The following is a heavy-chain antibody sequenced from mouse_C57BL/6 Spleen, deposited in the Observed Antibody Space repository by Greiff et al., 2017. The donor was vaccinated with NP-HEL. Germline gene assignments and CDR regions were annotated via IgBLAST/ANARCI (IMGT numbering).Heavy chain of an antibody. V-gene: IGHV1-64*01. CDR2: IHPNSGST. CDR1: GFNIKNTY. CDR3: ARHGYSVDY. J-gene: IGHJ2*01. D-gene: IGHD2-3*01. Sequence: VQLQQSVAELVRPGASVKLSCTASGFNIKNTYMHWVKQRPGQGLEWIGMIHPNSGSTNYNEKFKSKATLTVDKSSSTAYMQLSSLTSEDSAVYYCARHGYSVDYWGQGTTLTVSS.